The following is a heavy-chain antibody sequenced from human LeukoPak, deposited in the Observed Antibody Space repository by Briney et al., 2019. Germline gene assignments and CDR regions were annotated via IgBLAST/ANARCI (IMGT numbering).Heavy chain of an antibody. J-gene: IGHJ4*02. V-gene: IGHV3-74*01. CDR1: GFTFSSFW. CDR2: INSDGSTI. CDR3: ARDVLTHTGSYSDY. Sequence: AGGSLRLPCAASGFTFSSFWMHWVRQVPGKGLVWVSRINSDGSTINYADSVKGRFTISRDNANNTLCLQMNSLRAEDTAVYYCARDVLTHTGSYSDYWGQGTLVTVSS. D-gene: IGHD1-26*01.